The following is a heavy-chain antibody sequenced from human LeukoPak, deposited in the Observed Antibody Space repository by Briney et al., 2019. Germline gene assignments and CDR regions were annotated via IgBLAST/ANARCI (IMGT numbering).Heavy chain of an antibody. Sequence: GGSLRLSCAASGLTFSSYGMHWVRQAPGKGLEWVAFIRCDGSNKYYADSVKGRFTISRDNSKNTLYLQMNSLRAEDTAVYYCAKDISGSGEGFDIWGQGTMVTVSS. CDR1: GLTFSSYG. D-gene: IGHD3-10*01. CDR2: IRCDGSNK. V-gene: IGHV3-30*02. CDR3: AKDISGSGEGFDI. J-gene: IGHJ3*02.